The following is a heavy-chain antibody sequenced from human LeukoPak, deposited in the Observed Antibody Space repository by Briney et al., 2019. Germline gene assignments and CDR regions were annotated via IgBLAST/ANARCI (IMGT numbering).Heavy chain of an antibody. V-gene: IGHV1-2*02. CDR1: GYTFTGYY. CDR2: INPNSGGT. J-gene: IGHJ5*02. CDR3: ARAPPSVATIFFDP. D-gene: IGHD5-12*01. Sequence: GASVKVSCKASGYTFTGYYMHWVRQAPGQGLEWMGWINPNSGGTNYAQKFQGRVTMTRDTSISTAYMELSRLRSDDTAVYYCARAPPSVATIFFDPWGQGTLVTVSS.